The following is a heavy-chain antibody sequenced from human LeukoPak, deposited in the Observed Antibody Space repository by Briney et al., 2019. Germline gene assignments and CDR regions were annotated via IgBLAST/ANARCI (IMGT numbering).Heavy chain of an antibody. CDR3: VKAPGTMIVVGGFDY. Sequence: QPGGSLRLSCAASGFTFSRFWMHWVRQAPGKGLVWVSRINTDASNTIYADSVKGRFTISRDNSKNTLYLQMSSLRAEDTAVYYCVKAPGTMIVVGGFDYWGQGTLVTVSS. CDR1: GFTFSRFW. D-gene: IGHD3-22*01. CDR2: INTDASNT. J-gene: IGHJ4*02. V-gene: IGHV3-74*01.